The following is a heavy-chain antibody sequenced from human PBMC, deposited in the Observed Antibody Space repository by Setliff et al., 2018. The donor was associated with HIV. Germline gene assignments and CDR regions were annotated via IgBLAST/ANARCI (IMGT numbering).Heavy chain of an antibody. CDR3: AKSLLVAGNDY. D-gene: IGHD2-8*02. CDR2: ISGSGGST. Sequence: PGGSLRLSCAASGFTFNSYSMNWVRQAPGKGLEWVSAISGSGGSTYYADSVKGRFTISRDNSKNTLYLQMISLRADDTAVYYCAKSLLVAGNDYWGQGTLVTVSS. CDR1: GFTFNSYS. J-gene: IGHJ4*02. V-gene: IGHV3-23*01.